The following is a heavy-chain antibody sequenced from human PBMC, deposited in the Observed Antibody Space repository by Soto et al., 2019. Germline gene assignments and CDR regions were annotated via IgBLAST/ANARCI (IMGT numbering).Heavy chain of an antibody. Sequence: KPSETLSLTCTVSGGSVSSGSYYWSWIRQPPGKGLEWIGYIYYSGSTNYNPSLKSRVTISVDTSKNQFSLKLSSVTAADTAVYYCARVRARRASCFDYWGQGTLVTVSS. V-gene: IGHV4-61*01. CDR1: GGSVSSGSYY. J-gene: IGHJ4*02. D-gene: IGHD6-6*01. CDR3: ARVRARRASCFDY. CDR2: IYYSGST.